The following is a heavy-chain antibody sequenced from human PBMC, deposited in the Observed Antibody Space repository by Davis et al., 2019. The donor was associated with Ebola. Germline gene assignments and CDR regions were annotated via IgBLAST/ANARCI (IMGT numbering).Heavy chain of an antibody. Sequence: AASVKVSCKASGYTFTNYYMHWVRQAPGQGLEWMGMINPNDGRTIYAQKFQGRVTVTRDTSTSTAYMELRSLRSDDTAVYYCARPYCYDGSCYPGNNDYWGQGTLVTVSS. V-gene: IGHV1-46*01. CDR3: ARPYCYDGSCYPGNNDY. D-gene: IGHD2-15*01. CDR1: GYTFTNYY. CDR2: INPNDGRT. J-gene: IGHJ4*02.